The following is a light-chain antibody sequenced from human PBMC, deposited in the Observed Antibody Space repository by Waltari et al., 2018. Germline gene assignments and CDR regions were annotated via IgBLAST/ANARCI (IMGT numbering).Light chain of an antibody. CDR2: GNS. CDR3: QSYDSSLSGSV. J-gene: IGLJ3*02. V-gene: IGLV1-40*01. Sequence: QSVLTPPPSVYGAPGQRVTISCTGSSSNIGAGYDVHWYQQLPGTAPKLLIYGNSNRPSGFPDRFSGSKSGTSASLAITGLQAEDEADYDCQSYDSSLSGSVFGGGTKLTVL. CDR1: SSNIGAGYD.